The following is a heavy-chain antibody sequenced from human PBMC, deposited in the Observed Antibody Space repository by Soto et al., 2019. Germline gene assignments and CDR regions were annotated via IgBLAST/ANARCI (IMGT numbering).Heavy chain of an antibody. J-gene: IGHJ4*02. CDR1: GFTFTIFA. CDR3: AKEVSLGSTVDLGY. V-gene: IGHV3-23*01. D-gene: IGHD7-27*01. Sequence: GGPLRLSCAASGFTFTIFAMSWVRQSPGKGLEWVSTISGSGGSTYYADAVKGRFTISRDNSMGTLYLQMKSLRVEDTAIYYCAKEVSLGSTVDLGYWGQGTLVTVSS. CDR2: ISGSGGST.